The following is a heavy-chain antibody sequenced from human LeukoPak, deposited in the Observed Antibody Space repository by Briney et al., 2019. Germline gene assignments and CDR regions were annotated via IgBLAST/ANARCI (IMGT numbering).Heavy chain of an antibody. Sequence: SETLSLTCTVSGGSISSYYWSWIRQPPGKGLEWIGYIYYSGSTNYNPSLKSRVTISVDTSRNQFSLKLSSVTAADTAVYYCARGVARYSYAYYYDMDVWGQGTTVTVSS. CDR1: GGSISSYY. D-gene: IGHD5-18*01. CDR2: IYYSGST. V-gene: IGHV4-59*01. J-gene: IGHJ6*02. CDR3: ARGVARYSYAYYYDMDV.